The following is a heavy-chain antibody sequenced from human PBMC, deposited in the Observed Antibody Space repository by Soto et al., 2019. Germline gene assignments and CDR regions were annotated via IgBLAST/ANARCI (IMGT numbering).Heavy chain of an antibody. CDR1: GGSISSYY. V-gene: IGHV4-59*04. D-gene: IGHD5-12*01. J-gene: IGHJ5*02. CDR2: IFYNGRT. CDR3: ARGGFSADDESEWFDP. Sequence: PSETLSLTCTVSGGSISSYYWGWVRRAPGRGPEWIGNIFYNGRTDYNPSLQSRVTISVDTSKNQFSLKLGSVTAADTAIYYCARGGFSADDESEWFDPWGHGTLVTVSS.